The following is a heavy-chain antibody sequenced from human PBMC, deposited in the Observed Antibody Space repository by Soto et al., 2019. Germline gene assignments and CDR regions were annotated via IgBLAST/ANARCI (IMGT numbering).Heavy chain of an antibody. Sequence: EAQLAESGGGSVEAGGSLRLSCAASGFTFTNAWMNWVRQAPGKGLDWVGRIKSKTDGGTKDYAAPVQGRFTISRDDSKNTVFLQMNSLKAEDTGVYYCTTGQWALSGYYYGMDVWGQGTTVTVSS. CDR1: GFTFTNAW. V-gene: IGHV3-15*01. CDR2: IKSKTDGGTK. J-gene: IGHJ6*02. CDR3: TTGQWALSGYYYGMDV. D-gene: IGHD1-26*01.